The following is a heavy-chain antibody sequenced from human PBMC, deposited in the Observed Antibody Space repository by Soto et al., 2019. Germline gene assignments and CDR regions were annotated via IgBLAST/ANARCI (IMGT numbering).Heavy chain of an antibody. Sequence: ASVKVSCKASGGTFSSYAISWVRQAPGQGLEWMGGIIPILGTANYAQKFQGRVTITADESTSTAYMELSSLRSEDTAVYYCARAYSGSYPYDYYFDYWGQGTLVTVSS. CDR3: ARAYSGSYPYDYYFDY. J-gene: IGHJ4*02. D-gene: IGHD1-26*01. CDR1: GGTFSSYA. CDR2: IIPILGTA. V-gene: IGHV1-69*13.